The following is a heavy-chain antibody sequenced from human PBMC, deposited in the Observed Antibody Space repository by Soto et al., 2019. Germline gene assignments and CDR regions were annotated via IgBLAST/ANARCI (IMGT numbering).Heavy chain of an antibody. J-gene: IGHJ4*02. Sequence: SETLSLTCTVSGGSISSSSYYWGWIRQPPGEGLEWIGSIYHTGNAYYNPSLKSRVTISVDTSKNQFSLQLNSVTPEDAAVYYCANDPGYSLDYWGQGTQVTVSS. CDR2: IYHTGNA. V-gene: IGHV4-39*01. D-gene: IGHD5-12*01. CDR1: GGSISSSSYY. CDR3: ANDPGYSLDY.